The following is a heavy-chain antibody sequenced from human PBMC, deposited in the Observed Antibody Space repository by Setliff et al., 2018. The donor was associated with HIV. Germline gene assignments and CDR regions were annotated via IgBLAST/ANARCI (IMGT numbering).Heavy chain of an antibody. Sequence: ASVKVSCKASGYTFTAYFMHWVRQAPGQGLERMGRINPNSGGTNYAQKFQGRVTMTRDTSITTAYMELSRLRSDDTAVYYCASKVHCTNGVCLDAFDIWGQGTMVTVSS. J-gene: IGHJ3*02. CDR2: INPNSGGT. D-gene: IGHD2-8*01. CDR3: ASKVHCTNGVCLDAFDI. CDR1: GYTFTAYF. V-gene: IGHV1-2*06.